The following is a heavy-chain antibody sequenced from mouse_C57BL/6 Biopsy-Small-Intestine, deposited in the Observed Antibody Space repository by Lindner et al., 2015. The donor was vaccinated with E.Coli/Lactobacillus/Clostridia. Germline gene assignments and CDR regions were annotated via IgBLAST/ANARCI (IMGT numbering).Heavy chain of an antibody. V-gene: IGHV1-53*01. Sequence: SVKVSCKASGYTFTSYYMHWVRQAPGQGLEWMGKINPSVGSTTYAQKLQGRVIMTRDTSTSTVYMELSSLRSEDTAVYYCATRGNSTTRGTSSWLDYWGQGTLVIVS. CDR3: ATRGNSTTRGTSSWLDY. CDR2: INPSVGST. CDR1: GYTFTSYY. D-gene: IGHD2-14*01. J-gene: IGHJ3*01.